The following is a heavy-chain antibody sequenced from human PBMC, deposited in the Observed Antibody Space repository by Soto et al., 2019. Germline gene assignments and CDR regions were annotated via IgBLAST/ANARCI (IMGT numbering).Heavy chain of an antibody. CDR1: GFTFSSYA. V-gene: IGHV3-64D*08. CDR2: ISSNGGST. CDR3: VKPVPAAIFSVFFDY. Sequence: PGGSLRLSCSASGFTFSSYAMHWVRQAPGKGLEYVSAISSNGGSTYYADSVKGRFTISRDNSKNTLYLQMSSLRAEDTAVYYCVKPVPAAIFSVFFDYWGQGTLVTVSS. J-gene: IGHJ4*02. D-gene: IGHD2-2*01.